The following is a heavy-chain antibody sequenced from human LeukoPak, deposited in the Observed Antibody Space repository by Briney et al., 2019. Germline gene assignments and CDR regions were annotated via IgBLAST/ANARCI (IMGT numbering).Heavy chain of an antibody. D-gene: IGHD2-15*01. CDR2: IDWSGGAI. Sequence: PGGSLRLSCVASALNIGDYGMSWVRQVPGKGLEWVAGIDWSGGAISYSDSVKGRFTISRDNTKNSLYLQRTSLRVHDTAVYYCARDLSASRYSLAYWGQGTLVTVSS. CDR3: ARDLSASRYSLAY. CDR1: ALNIGDYG. J-gene: IGHJ4*02. V-gene: IGHV3-20*04.